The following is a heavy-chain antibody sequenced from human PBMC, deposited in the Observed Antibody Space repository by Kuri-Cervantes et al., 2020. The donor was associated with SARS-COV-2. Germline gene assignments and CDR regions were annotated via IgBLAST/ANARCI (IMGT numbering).Heavy chain of an antibody. CDR2: IYYSGST. Sequence: SETLSLTCTVSGGSISSSSYYWGWIRQPPGKGLEWIGSIYYSGSTTYNPSLKSRVTISVATYTNQFSLKLSSVTAADTSVYYCAGVLSGPRSFDYWGQGTLVTVSS. D-gene: IGHD3-3*01. CDR3: AGVLSGPRSFDY. CDR1: GGSISSSSYY. J-gene: IGHJ4*02. V-gene: IGHV4-39*07.